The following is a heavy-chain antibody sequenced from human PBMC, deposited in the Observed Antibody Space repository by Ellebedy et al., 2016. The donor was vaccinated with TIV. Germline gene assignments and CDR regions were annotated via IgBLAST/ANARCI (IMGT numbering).Heavy chain of an antibody. CDR3: ARAGAVGATDY. D-gene: IGHD1-26*01. CDR2: IKQDGSEK. V-gene: IGHV3-7*01. CDR1: GFTFSSYW. Sequence: GESLKISCAASGFTFSSYWMSWVRQAPGKGLEWVANIKQDGSEKYYVDSVKGRFTISRDNAKNSLYLQMNSLRAEDTAVYYCARAGAVGATDYWGQGTLVTVSS. J-gene: IGHJ4*02.